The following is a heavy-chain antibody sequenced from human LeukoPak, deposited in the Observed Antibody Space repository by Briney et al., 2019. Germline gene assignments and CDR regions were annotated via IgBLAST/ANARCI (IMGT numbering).Heavy chain of an antibody. J-gene: IGHJ4*02. D-gene: IGHD5-12*01. CDR3: ARAGLYGGSGLDY. CDR1: GFSFSDHW. CDR2: IKKDGSEQ. V-gene: IGHV3-7*01. Sequence: GGSLRLSCAASGFSFSDHWMNWFRQAPGKGLEWVATIKKDGSEQYYVDSMKGRLTISRDNAKNSLYLQMNSLRAEDTAVYYCARAGLYGGSGLDYWGQGTLVTVSS.